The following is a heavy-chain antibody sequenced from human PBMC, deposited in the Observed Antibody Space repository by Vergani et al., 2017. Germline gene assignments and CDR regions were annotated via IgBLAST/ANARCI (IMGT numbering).Heavy chain of an antibody. CDR3: AKSTHCSSTSCYIPPFDY. D-gene: IGHD2-2*02. Sequence: EVQLVESGGGLEQPGRSLRLSCRASGFTFTDYGISWVRQAPGEGLEWVSGISGSGGFTYYADSVKGRFTISRDNSKNTMFLQMNNLRAEDTAVYYCAKSTHCSSTSCYIPPFDYWGQGTLVTVSS. J-gene: IGHJ4*02. CDR1: GFTFTDYG. CDR2: ISGSGGFT. V-gene: IGHV3-23*04.